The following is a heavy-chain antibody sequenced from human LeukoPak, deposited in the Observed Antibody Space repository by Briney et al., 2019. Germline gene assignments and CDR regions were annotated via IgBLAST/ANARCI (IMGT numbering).Heavy chain of an antibody. D-gene: IGHD6-13*01. Sequence: GGSLRLSCAASGFTFSSIYMSWVRQAPGKGLEWVSVIYSDGSTYYADSVKGRFTISRHNSKNTLYLQMNSLRAEDTAVYYCARDPYSSSWSYGMDVWGQGTTVTVSS. J-gene: IGHJ6*02. V-gene: IGHV3-53*04. CDR3: ARDPYSSSWSYGMDV. CDR1: GFTFSSIY. CDR2: IYSDGST.